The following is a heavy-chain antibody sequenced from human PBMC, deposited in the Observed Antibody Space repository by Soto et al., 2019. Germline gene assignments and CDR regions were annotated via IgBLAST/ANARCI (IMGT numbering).Heavy chain of an antibody. V-gene: IGHV4-34*01. J-gene: IGHJ4*02. CDR2: INHSGST. CDR1: GGSFSGYY. Sequence: SETLSLTCAVYGGSFSGYYWSWIRQPPGKGLEWIGEINHSGSTNYNPSLKSRVTISVDTSKNQFSLKLSSVTAADTAVYYCARVGVVVPAPPDYSGQGTLVTVST. CDR3: ARVGVVVPAPPDY. D-gene: IGHD2-2*01.